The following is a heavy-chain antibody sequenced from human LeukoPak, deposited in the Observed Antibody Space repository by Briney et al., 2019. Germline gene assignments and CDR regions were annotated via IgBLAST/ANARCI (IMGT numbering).Heavy chain of an antibody. CDR3: ARSSNLHYFDY. J-gene: IGHJ4*02. V-gene: IGHV6-1*01. CDR2: TYYRSKWYN. CDR1: GDSVSNNSAI. Sequence: SPTLSLTFAISGDSVSNNSAIWIWIRQSPSRGLQWLGRTYYRSKWYNDYAVSAKSRITLNVDTSKNQFSLQLNSVTPEDTAVYYCARSSNLHYFDYWGQGTQVTVSS.